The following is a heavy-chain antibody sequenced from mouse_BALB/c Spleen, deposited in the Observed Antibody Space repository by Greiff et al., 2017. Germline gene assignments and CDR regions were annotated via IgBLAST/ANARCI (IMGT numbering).Heavy chain of an antibody. J-gene: IGHJ3*01. CDR3: NGYYGSSYGFAY. Sequence: VQLKQSGAELVRPGASVKLSCTASGFNIKDYYMHWVKQRPEQGLEWIGWIDPENGDTEYAPKFQGKATMTAATSSNTAYLQLSSLTSEDTAVYYCNGYYGSSYGFAYWGQGTLVTVSA. D-gene: IGHD1-1*01. CDR1: GFNIKDYY. CDR2: IDPENGDT. V-gene: IGHV14-4*02.